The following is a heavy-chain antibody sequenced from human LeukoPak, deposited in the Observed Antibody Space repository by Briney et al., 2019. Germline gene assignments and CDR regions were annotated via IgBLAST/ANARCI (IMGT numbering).Heavy chain of an antibody. CDR3: ARSPATGTTDF. J-gene: IGHJ4*02. Sequence: ETLSITCAVYGGSFSGYYWSWIRQPPGKGLEWVANINHDGNEKYYVDSVMGRLTISRDNAKNSLYLQMNSLSVEDTAVYFCARSPATGTTDFWGQGTLVTVSS. CDR2: INHDGNEK. CDR1: GGSFSGYY. D-gene: IGHD1-7*01. V-gene: IGHV3-7*01.